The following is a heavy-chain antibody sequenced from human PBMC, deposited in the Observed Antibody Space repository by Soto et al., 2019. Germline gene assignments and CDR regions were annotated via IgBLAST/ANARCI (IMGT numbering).Heavy chain of an antibody. J-gene: IGHJ4*02. V-gene: IGHV4-59*03. CDR3: AKISARRNEGTMFSFLSH. CDR1: GDSIRSSY. CDR2: IYHTGTT. D-gene: IGHD3-10*02. Sequence: SETLSLTCTVSGDSIRSSYWTWIRQAPGRGLEWIGDIYHTGTTNYNPSLKSRVSISVDTSKKQFSLRLRSVTAADTAIYFCAKISARRNEGTMFSFLSHWGQGTL.